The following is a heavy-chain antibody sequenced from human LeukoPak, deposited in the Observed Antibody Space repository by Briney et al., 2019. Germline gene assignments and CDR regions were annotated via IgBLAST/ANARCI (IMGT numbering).Heavy chain of an antibody. D-gene: IGHD1-26*01. CDR2: INPNSGGT. V-gene: IGHV1-2*02. CDR3: ARAGFGSYLGGYYFDY. CDR1: GYTFTGYY. Sequence: ASVKVSCKASGYTFTGYYMHWVRQAPGQGLEWMGWINPNSGGTNYAQKFQGRVTMTRDTSISTAYMELSRLRSDDTAVYYCARAGFGSYLGGYYFDYWGQGTLVTVSS. J-gene: IGHJ4*02.